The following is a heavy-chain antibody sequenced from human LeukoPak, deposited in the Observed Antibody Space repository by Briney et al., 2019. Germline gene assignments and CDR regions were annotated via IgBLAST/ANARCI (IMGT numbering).Heavy chain of an antibody. V-gene: IGHV1-69*13. J-gene: IGHJ4*02. CDR2: IIPIFGTA. D-gene: IGHD3-22*01. CDR1: GGTFSSYA. CDR3: ARDYYDSSGYMGY. Sequence: SVKVSCKASGGTFSSYAISWVRQAPGQGLEWMGGIIPIFGTANYAQKFQGRVTITADESTSTAYMELSSLRPEDTAVYYCARDYYDSSGYMGYWGQGTLVTVSS.